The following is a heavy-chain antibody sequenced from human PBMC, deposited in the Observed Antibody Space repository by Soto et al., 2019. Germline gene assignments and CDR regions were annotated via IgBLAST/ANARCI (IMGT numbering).Heavy chain of an antibody. D-gene: IGHD5-18*01. CDR3: AREEIQLWSYYGMDV. Sequence: QVQLVQSGAEVKKPGASVKVSCKASGYTFTSYGISWVRQAPGQGLEWMGWISAYNGNTNYAQKLQGRVTMPTDTSTSTAYMELRSLRSDDTAVYYCAREEIQLWSYYGMDVWGQGTTVTVSS. CDR2: ISAYNGNT. J-gene: IGHJ6*02. V-gene: IGHV1-18*01. CDR1: GYTFTSYG.